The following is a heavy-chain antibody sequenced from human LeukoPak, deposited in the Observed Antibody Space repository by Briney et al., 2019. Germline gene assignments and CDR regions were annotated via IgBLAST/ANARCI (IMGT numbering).Heavy chain of an antibody. J-gene: IGHJ4*02. Sequence: GGSLRLSCAASGFTFSSYAMTWVRQAPGKGLEWVSSFSFNGESTYYADSAKGRFTISRDNSKNTLYLQMNSLRAEDTAVYYCASRGYSGIIDYWGQGTLVTVSS. V-gene: IGHV3-23*01. D-gene: IGHD5-12*01. CDR3: ASRGYSGIIDY. CDR2: FSFNGEST. CDR1: GFTFSSYA.